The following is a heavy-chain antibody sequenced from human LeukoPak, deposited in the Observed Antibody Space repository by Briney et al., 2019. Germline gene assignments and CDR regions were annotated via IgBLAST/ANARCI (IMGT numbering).Heavy chain of an antibody. D-gene: IGHD1-26*01. CDR2: IYSGGST. V-gene: IGHV3-53*01. CDR1: GFTVSSNY. J-gene: IGHJ4*02. CDR3: ARDRSYSGGYFDY. Sequence: GGSLRLSCAASGFTVSSNYMSCVRQAPGKGLEWVSVIYSGGSTYYADSVKGRFTISRDNSKNTLYLQMNSLRAEDTAVYYCARDRSYSGGYFDYWGQGTLVTVSS.